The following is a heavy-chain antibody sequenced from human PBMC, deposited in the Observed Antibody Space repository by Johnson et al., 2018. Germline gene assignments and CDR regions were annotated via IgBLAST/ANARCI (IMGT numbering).Heavy chain of an antibody. CDR1: GFTFSSYG. J-gene: IGHJ3*02. CDR3: AKVGTRGVPAHPDAFDI. CDR2: ISYDGSNK. V-gene: IGHV3-30*18. D-gene: IGHD2-2*01. Sequence: QEQLVESGGGVVQPGRSLRLSCAASGFTFSSYGMHWVRQAPGNGLEWVAVISYDGSNKYYADSVKGRFNISRDNSKNTLYLQMNSLRAEDTAVYYGAKVGTRGVPAHPDAFDIWGQGTMVTVSS.